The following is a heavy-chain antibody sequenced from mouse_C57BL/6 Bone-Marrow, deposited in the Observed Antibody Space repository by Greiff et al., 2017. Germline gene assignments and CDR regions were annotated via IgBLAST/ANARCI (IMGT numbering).Heavy chain of an antibody. CDR2: ISDGGSYT. CDR1: GFTFSSYA. D-gene: IGHD2-4*01. CDR3: ARDPSMSTMGAYYAMDY. V-gene: IGHV5-4*01. J-gene: IGHJ4*01. Sequence: EVMLVESGGGLVKPGGSLKLSCAASGFTFSSYAMSWVRQTPEKRLEWVATISDGGSYTYYPDNVKGRFTISRDNAKNNLYLQMSHLKSEDTAMYYCARDPSMSTMGAYYAMDYWGQGTSVTVSS.